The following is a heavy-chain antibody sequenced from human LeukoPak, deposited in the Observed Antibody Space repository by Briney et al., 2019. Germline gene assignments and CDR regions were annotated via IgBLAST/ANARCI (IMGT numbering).Heavy chain of an antibody. J-gene: IGHJ3*02. V-gene: IGHV4-61*02. CDR1: GGSISSGTYY. Sequence: SETLSLTCTVSGGSISSGTYYWGWIRQPAGKGLEWIGRIYSSGSTNYNPSLKSRVTMSVDTSRNQFSLNLTSVTAADTAIYYCARDLLHRGYAFDIWGQGTMVTVSS. D-gene: IGHD5-12*01. CDR2: IYSSGST. CDR3: ARDLLHRGYAFDI.